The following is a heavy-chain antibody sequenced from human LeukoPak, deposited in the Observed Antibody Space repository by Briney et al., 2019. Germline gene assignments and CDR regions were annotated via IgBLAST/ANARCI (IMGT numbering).Heavy chain of an antibody. J-gene: IGHJ4*02. CDR2: IYDRGNT. D-gene: IGHD2-2*01. CDR1: AGSINRYY. Sequence: SETLSLTCTVPAGSINRYYWSWIRQPPGKGLEWVGYIYDRGNTNYNPSLKSRVTISLDTSKNQFSLKLSSATAADTAVYYCARHRDLPAEIDYWGQGTLVTVSS. V-gene: IGHV4-59*08. CDR3: ARHRDLPAEIDY.